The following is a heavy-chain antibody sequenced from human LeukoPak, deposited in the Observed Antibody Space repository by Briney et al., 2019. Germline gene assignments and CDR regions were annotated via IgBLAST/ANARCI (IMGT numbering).Heavy chain of an antibody. V-gene: IGHV1-46*01. CDR2: INPSDDNT. J-gene: IGHJ4*02. CDR1: GYTFTSYY. D-gene: IGHD3-10*01. Sequence: ASVKVSCKASGYTFTSYYMHWVRQAPGQGLEWMGVINPSDDNTRYAQKFQGRVTMTRDTSTSTVYMELSSLTSEDTAVYYCARDHYYSSGSPSFDYWGQGTLVTVSS. CDR3: ARDHYYSSGSPSFDY.